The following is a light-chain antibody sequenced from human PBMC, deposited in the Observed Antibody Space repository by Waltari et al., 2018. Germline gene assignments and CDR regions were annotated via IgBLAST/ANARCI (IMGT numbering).Light chain of an antibody. CDR1: QSVSKY. J-gene: IGKJ1*01. V-gene: IGKV3-20*01. CDR2: AAS. CDR3: QNHERLPAK. Sequence: ELVLTQSPGTLSLSPGESATLSFRASQSVSKYLAWYQQRPGQAPRLLIYAASTRATGIPDRFSGSGFGTDFSLTISILEPEDFAVYYCQNHERLPAKFGQGTKVEIK.